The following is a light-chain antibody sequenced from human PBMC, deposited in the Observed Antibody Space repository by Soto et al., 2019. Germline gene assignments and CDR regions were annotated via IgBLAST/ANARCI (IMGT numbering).Light chain of an antibody. Sequence: IVMTQSPTTLSVSPGERAPLSCRASQSVSSKLAWYQQKPGQAPRLLIYGASTRATGIPARFSGSGSGTEFTLTISSLQSEDFAVYYCQQYNNWPPLTFGGGTKVDIK. V-gene: IGKV3-15*01. J-gene: IGKJ4*01. CDR2: GAS. CDR3: QQYNNWPPLT. CDR1: QSVSSK.